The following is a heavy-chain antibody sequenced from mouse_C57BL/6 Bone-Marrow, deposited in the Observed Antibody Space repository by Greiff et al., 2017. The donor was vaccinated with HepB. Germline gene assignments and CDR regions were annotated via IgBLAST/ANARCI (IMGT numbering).Heavy chain of an antibody. CDR1: GFTFSSYA. D-gene: IGHD1-1*01. J-gene: IGHJ1*03. CDR3: ARDTGGWYFDV. CDR2: ISDGGSYT. V-gene: IGHV5-4*01. Sequence: EVQLVESGGGLVKPGGSLKLSCAASGFTFSSYAMSWVRQTPEKRLEWVATISDGGSYTYYPDNVKGRFTISRDNAKNNLYLQMSHLTSEDTAMYYCARDTGGWYFDVWGTGTTVTVSS.